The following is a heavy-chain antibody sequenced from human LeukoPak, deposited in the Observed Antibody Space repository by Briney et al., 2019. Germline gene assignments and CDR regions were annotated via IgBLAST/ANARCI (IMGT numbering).Heavy chain of an antibody. J-gene: IGHJ6*02. CDR3: TTTVTTPYYYYGVDV. D-gene: IGHD4-17*01. CDR2: IGSKADSYAT. Sequence: GGSLRLSCAASGFTFSGSAISWVRRASGKGLEWVGRIGSKADSYATAYAASVKGRHTISRDDSKNTAYLQMNSLKTEDTAVYHCTTTVTTPYYYYGVDVWGQGTTVTVSS. CDR1: GFTFSGSA. V-gene: IGHV3-73*01.